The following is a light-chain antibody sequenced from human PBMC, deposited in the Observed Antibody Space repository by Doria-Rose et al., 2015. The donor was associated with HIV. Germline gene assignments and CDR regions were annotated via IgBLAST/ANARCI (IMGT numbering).Light chain of an antibody. CDR1: QSVSSY. Sequence: TQSPATLSLSPGERATLSCRASQSVSSYFVWYQQKPGQAPRLLIYDASNRATGIPAGFSGSGSGTDFTLTISSLEPEDFAAYYCQQRNNWPTFGGGTKVEI. CDR3: QQRNNWPT. CDR2: DAS. V-gene: IGKV3-11*01. J-gene: IGKJ4*01.